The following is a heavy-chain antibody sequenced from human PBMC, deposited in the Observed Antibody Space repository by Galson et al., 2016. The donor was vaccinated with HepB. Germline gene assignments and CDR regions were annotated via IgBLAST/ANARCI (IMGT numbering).Heavy chain of an antibody. J-gene: IGHJ4*02. D-gene: IGHD1-1*01. V-gene: IGHV5-51*01. CDR2: IYPDDSDT. Sequence: QSGAEVKKPGESLKISCKTSGYNFTNYWIGWVRQMPGKGLEWMGIIYPDDSDTRYSPSFQGQVTISADKSISTAYLQWSSLKASDTAIYYCATTILYNWNDRGRDYWGQGTLVTVSS. CDR1: GYNFTNYW. CDR3: ATTILYNWNDRGRDY.